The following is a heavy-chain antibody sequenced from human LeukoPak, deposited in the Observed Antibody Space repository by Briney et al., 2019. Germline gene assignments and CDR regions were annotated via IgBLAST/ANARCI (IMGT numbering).Heavy chain of an antibody. V-gene: IGHV4-59*01. Sequence: SETLSLTCTVSGGSISSYYWSRIRQPPGKGLEWIGYIYYSGSTNYNPSLKSRVTISVDTSKNQFSLKLSSVTAADTAVYYCARVPRAVSGAFDIWGQGTMVTVSS. J-gene: IGHJ3*02. CDR3: ARVPRAVSGAFDI. CDR2: IYYSGST. D-gene: IGHD5/OR15-5a*01. CDR1: GGSISSYY.